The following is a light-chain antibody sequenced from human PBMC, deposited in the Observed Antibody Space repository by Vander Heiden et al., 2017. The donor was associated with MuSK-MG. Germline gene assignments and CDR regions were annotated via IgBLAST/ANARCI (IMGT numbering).Light chain of an antibody. V-gene: IGLV1-44*01. CDR3: ATWDDSLNEGV. J-gene: IGLJ2*01. CDR2: SNN. CDR1: SSNIGRNT. Sequence: GSRVQRVTISCSGSSSNIGRNTVNWYQHLPGTAPKLLIYSNNQRPSEVPDRFSGSKSGTSASLAISGLQSEDEADYYCATWDDSLNEGVFGGGTKLTVL.